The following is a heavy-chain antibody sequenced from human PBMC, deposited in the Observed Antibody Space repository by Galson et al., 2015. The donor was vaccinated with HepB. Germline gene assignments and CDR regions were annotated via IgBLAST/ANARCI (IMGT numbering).Heavy chain of an antibody. CDR3: ARERGSRVYNYGMDV. Sequence: SVKISCKASGYTFTDYYIHWVRQAPGQGLEWMGWINPKSGGTNYAQKFKGWVTMTRDTSISTAYMEVSRLKSDDTAVYYCARERGSRVYNYGMDVWGQGTTVTVSS. CDR2: INPKSGGT. V-gene: IGHV1-2*04. D-gene: IGHD3-10*01. J-gene: IGHJ6*02. CDR1: GYTFTDYY.